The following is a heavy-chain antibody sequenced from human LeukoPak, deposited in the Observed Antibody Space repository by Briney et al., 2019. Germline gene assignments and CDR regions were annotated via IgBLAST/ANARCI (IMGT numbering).Heavy chain of an antibody. CDR1: GGSISSYY. CDR2: IYYSGST. CDR3: ARDGRSGTHEFDH. J-gene: IGHJ4*02. Sequence: PSETLSLTCTVSGGSISSYYWSWIRKPPGKGLEWIGYIYYSGSTNYHPSLKSRVTISVDTSKNQFSLKLSSLTAADTAVYYCARDGRSGTHEFDHWGQGILVTVSS. D-gene: IGHD3-3*01. V-gene: IGHV4-59*01.